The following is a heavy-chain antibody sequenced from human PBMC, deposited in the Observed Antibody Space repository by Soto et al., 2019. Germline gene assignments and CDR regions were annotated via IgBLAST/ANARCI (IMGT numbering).Heavy chain of an antibody. J-gene: IGHJ6*03. CDR1: SGSISSSNW. CDR2: IYHSGST. CDR3: ATGPITLFGGVHYYMDV. Sequence: QVQLQESGPGLVKPSGTLSLTCAVSSGSISSSNWWSWVRQPPGKGLEWIGEIYHSGSTNYNPSLKSRVTISVDKSKNQFSLKLSSVTAADTAVYYCATGPITLFGGVHYYMDVWGKGTTVTVSS. V-gene: IGHV4-4*02. D-gene: IGHD3-3*01.